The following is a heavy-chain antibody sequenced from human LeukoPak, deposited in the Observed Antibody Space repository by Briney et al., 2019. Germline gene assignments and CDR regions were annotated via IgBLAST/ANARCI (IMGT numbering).Heavy chain of an antibody. V-gene: IGHV4-39*01. CDR3: ARRDQAIDY. CDR1: DGSVSSVGYY. Sequence: SETLSLTCAVSDGSVSSVGYYWGWIRQPPGKGLEWIGSIYYSGTTYYNPSLASRVTIFVDTSKNQFSLRLSSVTAADTAVYYCARRDQAIDYWGQGTLVTVSS. CDR2: IYYSGTT. J-gene: IGHJ4*02. D-gene: IGHD5-24*01.